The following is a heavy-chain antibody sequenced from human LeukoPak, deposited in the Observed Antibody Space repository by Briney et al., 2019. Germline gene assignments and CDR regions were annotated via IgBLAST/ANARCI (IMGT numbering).Heavy chain of an antibody. CDR3: ARERGRGRDSPWFDY. J-gene: IGHJ4*02. D-gene: IGHD1-26*01. CDR1: GFLVSGDF. V-gene: IGHV3-53*01. CDR2: IYSDGST. Sequence: GGSLRLSCAASGFLVSGDFMSWVRQAPGKGLEWVSVIYSDGSTYYADSVKGRFTISRDNSKNTLDLQMTGLRAEDTAVYYCARERGRGRDSPWFDYWGQGTLVTVSS.